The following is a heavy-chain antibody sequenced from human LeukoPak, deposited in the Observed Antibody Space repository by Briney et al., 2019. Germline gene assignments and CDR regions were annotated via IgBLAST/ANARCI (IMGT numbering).Heavy chain of an antibody. D-gene: IGHD6-19*01. CDR1: GGSFSGYY. V-gene: IGHV4-34*01. Sequence: SETLSLTCAVYGGSFSGYYWGWIRQPPGKGLEWIGEINHSGSTNYNPSLKSRVTISVDTSKNQFSLKLSSVTAADTAVYYCARIAVTAPKYYYYGMDVWGLGTTVTVSS. CDR3: ARIAVTAPKYYYYGMDV. J-gene: IGHJ6*02. CDR2: INHSGST.